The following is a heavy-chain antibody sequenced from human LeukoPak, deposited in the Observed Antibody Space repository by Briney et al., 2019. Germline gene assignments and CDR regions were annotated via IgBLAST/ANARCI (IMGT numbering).Heavy chain of an antibody. J-gene: IGHJ4*02. CDR2: ISATGIT. CDR3: ARHLGP. D-gene: IGHD1-26*01. CDR1: GGSFSGYY. Sequence: SETLSLTCAVYGGSFSGYYWSWIRQPAGKGLEWIGRISATGITHYNPSLESRVTMSVDVSRNQFSLKLSSVAAADTAVFYCARHLGPWGPGTLVTVSS. V-gene: IGHV4-59*10.